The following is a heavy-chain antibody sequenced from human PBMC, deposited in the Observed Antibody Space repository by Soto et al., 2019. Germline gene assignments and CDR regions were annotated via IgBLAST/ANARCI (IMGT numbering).Heavy chain of an antibody. CDR1: GFTFNKYG. CDR2: IWFDGSDK. CDR3: ARGYSSGYSAFDY. Sequence: QVQLVESGGGVVQPGRSLRLSCAASGFTFNKYGMHWVRQAPGKGLEWVAIIWFDGSDKYYADSVKGRFTISRDNSKNTLYLQMNSLRAEDTAVYYCARGYSSGYSAFDYWGQGTLVSVSS. D-gene: IGHD3-22*01. J-gene: IGHJ4*02. V-gene: IGHV3-33*01.